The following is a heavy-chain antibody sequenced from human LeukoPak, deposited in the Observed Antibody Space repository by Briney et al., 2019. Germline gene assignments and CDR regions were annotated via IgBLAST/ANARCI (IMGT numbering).Heavy chain of an antibody. V-gene: IGHV4-39*07. D-gene: IGHD4-11*01. Sequence: PSETLSLTCTVSGGSISSSSDYWGWIRQPPGKGLEWIGSTYYSGITYYNPSLKSRVTISVDTSKKQFSLKLSSATAADTAVYYCARYSSKEPCHFDYWGQGTLVTVSS. CDR1: GGSISSSSDY. J-gene: IGHJ4*02. CDR3: ARYSSKEPCHFDY. CDR2: TYYSGIT.